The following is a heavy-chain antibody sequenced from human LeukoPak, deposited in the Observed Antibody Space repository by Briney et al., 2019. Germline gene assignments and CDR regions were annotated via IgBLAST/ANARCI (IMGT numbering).Heavy chain of an antibody. CDR1: GGTFSSYA. Sequence: SVTVSCKASGGTFSSYAISWVRQAPGQGLEWMGRIIPILGIANYAQKFQGRVTITADKSTSTAYMELSSLRSEDTAVYYCARAGPQGPWGQGTLVTVSS. V-gene: IGHV1-69*04. CDR3: ARAGPQGP. J-gene: IGHJ5*02. CDR2: IIPILGIA.